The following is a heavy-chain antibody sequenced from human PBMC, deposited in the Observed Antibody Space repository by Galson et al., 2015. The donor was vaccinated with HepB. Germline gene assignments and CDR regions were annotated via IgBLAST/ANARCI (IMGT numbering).Heavy chain of an antibody. CDR3: AKVRIEQWLDGPYYFDY. CDR1: GFTFSSYA. Sequence: SLRLSCAASGFTFSSYAMSWVRQAPGKGLEWVSAISGSGGSTYYADSVKGRFTISRDNSKNTLYLQMNSQRAEDTAVYYCAKVRIEQWLDGPYYFDYWGQGTLVTVSS. V-gene: IGHV3-23*01. CDR2: ISGSGGST. J-gene: IGHJ4*02. D-gene: IGHD6-19*01.